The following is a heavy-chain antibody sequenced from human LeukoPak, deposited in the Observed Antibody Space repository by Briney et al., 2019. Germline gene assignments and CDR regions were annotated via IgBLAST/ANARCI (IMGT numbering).Heavy chain of an antibody. CDR1: GFTFSSYG. CDR2: ISYDGSNK. D-gene: IGHD6-13*01. V-gene: IGHV3-30*18. CDR3: AKERQQLVDY. Sequence: LRLSCAASGFTFSSYGMHWVRQAPGKGLEWVAVISYDGSNKYYADSVEGRFTISRDNSKNTLYLQMNSLRAEDTAVYYCAKERQQLVDYWGQGTLVTVSS. J-gene: IGHJ4*02.